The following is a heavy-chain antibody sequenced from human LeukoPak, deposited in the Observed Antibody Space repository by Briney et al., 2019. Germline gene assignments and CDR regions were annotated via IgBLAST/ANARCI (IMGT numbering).Heavy chain of an antibody. J-gene: IGHJ4*02. CDR1: GFTVSSNS. Sequence: GGSLRLSCTVSGFTVSSNSMSWVRQAPGKGLEWVSYISSSSSTIYYADSVKGRFTISRDNAKNSLYLQMNSLRAEDTAVYYCARAVFQSSSFDYWGQGTLVTVSS. D-gene: IGHD1-14*01. CDR2: ISSSSSTI. V-gene: IGHV3-48*01. CDR3: ARAVFQSSSFDY.